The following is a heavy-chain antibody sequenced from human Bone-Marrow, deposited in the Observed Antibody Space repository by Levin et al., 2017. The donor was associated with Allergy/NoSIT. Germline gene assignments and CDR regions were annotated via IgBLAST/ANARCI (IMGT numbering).Heavy chain of an antibody. CDR2: SWYDGSKN. D-gene: IGHD2-21*01. CDR1: GFIFGDFG. V-gene: IGHV3-33*03. Sequence: QTGGSLRLSCVGSGFIFGDFGLHWVRQRPGKGLEWVAISWYDGSKNYYVDSVRGRFTISRDDSKNMVFLQMDSLTVEDTAVYYCAKGPIEVAGRVLDFWGQGTLVTVSS. CDR3: AKGPIEVAGRVLDF. J-gene: IGHJ4*02.